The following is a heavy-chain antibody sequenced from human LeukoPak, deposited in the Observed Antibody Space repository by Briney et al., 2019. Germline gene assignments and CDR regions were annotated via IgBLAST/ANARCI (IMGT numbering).Heavy chain of an antibody. CDR1: GYSIRSGYS. CDR3: ARSMISMLKVNWFDP. J-gene: IGHJ5*02. Sequence: PSETLSLTCSVSGYSIRSGYSWGWIRQPLGKGLEWIGSISHSGNTYYNPSLKSRVTISLDTSKNQFSLKLNSVTAADTAVYFCARSMISMLKVNWFDPWGQGTLVTVSS. V-gene: IGHV4-38-2*01. D-gene: IGHD3-16*01. CDR2: ISHSGNT.